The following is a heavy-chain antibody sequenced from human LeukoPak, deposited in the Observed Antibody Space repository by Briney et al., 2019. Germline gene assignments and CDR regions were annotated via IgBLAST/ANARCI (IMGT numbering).Heavy chain of an antibody. CDR3: ARTPVRPRFSGYYG. CDR2: IYYSGST. V-gene: IGHV4-59*01. CDR1: GGSISSYY. Sequence: SETLSLTCTVSGGSISSYYWSWIRQPPGEGLEWDGYIYYSGSTNYNPSLKSRVTISVDTSKNQFSLKLSSVTAADTAVYYCARTPVRPRFSGYYGWSQGTLVTVSS. D-gene: IGHD3-22*01. J-gene: IGHJ4*02.